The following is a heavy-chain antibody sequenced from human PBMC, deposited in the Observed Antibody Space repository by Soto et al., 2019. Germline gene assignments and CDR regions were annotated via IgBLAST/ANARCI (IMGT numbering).Heavy chain of an antibody. CDR3: AKGYGDLPPDAFDI. CDR1: GFTFSSYG. CDR2: ISYDGSNK. J-gene: IGHJ3*02. D-gene: IGHD4-17*01. V-gene: IGHV3-30*18. Sequence: QVQLVESGGGVVQPGRSLRLSCAASGFTFSSYGMHWVRQAPGKGLEWVAVISYDGSNKYYADSVKGRFTISRDNSKNTLYLQMNSLRAEDTAVYYCAKGYGDLPPDAFDIWGQGTMVTVSS.